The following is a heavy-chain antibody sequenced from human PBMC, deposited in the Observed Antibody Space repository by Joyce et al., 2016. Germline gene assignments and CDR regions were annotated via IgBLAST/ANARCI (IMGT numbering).Heavy chain of an antibody. J-gene: IGHJ4*02. CDR1: GGSINRSTSY. CDR2: VYHTGST. Sequence: QLRLQESGPGLVKPSETLSLTCTVPGGSINRSTSYWGWICQPPGKGLEWIGNVYHTGSTYFNPSLKSRLTISVDTSKNQFSLRLKSVTAADTALYYCASFLEFLLLDHWGQGTLVTVSS. CDR3: ASFLEFLLLDH. V-gene: IGHV4-39*01. D-gene: IGHD3-3*01.